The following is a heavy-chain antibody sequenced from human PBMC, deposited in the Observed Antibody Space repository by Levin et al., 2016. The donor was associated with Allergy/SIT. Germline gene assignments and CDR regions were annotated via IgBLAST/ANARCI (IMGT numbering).Heavy chain of an antibody. V-gene: IGHV4-4*02. D-gene: IGHD6-6*01. CDR1: GGSISRSNW. J-gene: IGHJ4*02. CDR3: ARVSNIAARRGGFDY. Sequence: SETLSLTCVVSGGSISRSNWWSWVRQSPGKGLEWLGEIYHSGSTNYNPSLKSRVTMSVDKSKNQFSLKLRSVTAADTAVYYCARVSNIAARRGGFDYWGQGTLVTVSS. CDR2: IYHSGST.